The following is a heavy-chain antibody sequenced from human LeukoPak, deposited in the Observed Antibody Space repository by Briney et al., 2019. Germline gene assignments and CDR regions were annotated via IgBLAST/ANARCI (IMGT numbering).Heavy chain of an antibody. D-gene: IGHD5-24*01. CDR2: IWYDGSNK. Sequence: PGGSLRLSCAASGFTFSSYGMHWVRQAPGKGLEWVAVIWYDGSNKHYADSVKGRFTISRDNSKNTLYLQMNSLRAEDTAVYYCARSEMATPYDYWGQGTLVTVSS. CDR1: GFTFSSYG. CDR3: ARSEMATPYDY. V-gene: IGHV3-33*01. J-gene: IGHJ4*02.